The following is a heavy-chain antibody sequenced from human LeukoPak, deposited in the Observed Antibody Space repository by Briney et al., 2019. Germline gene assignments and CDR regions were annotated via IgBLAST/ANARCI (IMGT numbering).Heavy chain of an antibody. CDR2: IIPIFGTA. J-gene: IGHJ5*02. D-gene: IGHD6-19*01. CDR3: ARELYSSGWSNWFDP. Sequence: SVKVSCKASGGTFSSYAISRVRQAPGQGLEWMGGIIPIFGTANYAQKFQGRVTITADESTSTAYMELCSLRSEDTAVYYCARELYSSGWSNWFDPWGQGTLVTVSS. V-gene: IGHV1-69*01. CDR1: GGTFSSYA.